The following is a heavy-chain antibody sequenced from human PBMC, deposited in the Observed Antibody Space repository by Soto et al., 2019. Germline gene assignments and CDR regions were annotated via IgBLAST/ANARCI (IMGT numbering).Heavy chain of an antibody. CDR1: GFTFSSYS. CDR2: ISSSSSTI. CDR3: ARDSVVVAAIFDY. Sequence: GGSLRLSCAASGFTFSSYSMNWVRQAPGKGLEWVSYISSSSSTIYYADSVKGRFTISRDNAKNSLYLQMNSLRAEDTAVYYCARDSVVVAAIFDYWGQGTLVTVSS. D-gene: IGHD2-15*01. V-gene: IGHV3-48*01. J-gene: IGHJ4*02.